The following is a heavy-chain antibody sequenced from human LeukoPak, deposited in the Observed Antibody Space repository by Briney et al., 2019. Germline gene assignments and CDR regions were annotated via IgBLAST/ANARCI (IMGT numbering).Heavy chain of an antibody. CDR3: ARDRAGHNSYYYYMDV. CDR2: TYYRSKWYN. CDR1: GDIVFSNIAA. J-gene: IGHJ6*03. Sequence: SQTLSLTCAISGDIVFSNIAAWNWIRQSPSRGLEWLGRTYYRSKWYNDYAVSVKSRISINPDTSKNQFSLQLNSVTPEDTAVYYCARDRAGHNSYYYYMDVWGKGTTVTVSS. D-gene: IGHD5-24*01. V-gene: IGHV6-1*01.